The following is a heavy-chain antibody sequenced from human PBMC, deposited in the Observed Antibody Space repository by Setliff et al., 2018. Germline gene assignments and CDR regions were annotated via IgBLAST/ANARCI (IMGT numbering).Heavy chain of an antibody. CDR3: AREGVDIRSSTDYRYYMDV. J-gene: IGHJ6*03. CDR1: GGTFRSYG. D-gene: IGHD5-12*01. CDR2: TIPMFGSA. Sequence: SVKVSCKASGGTFRSYGISWVRQAPGQGLEWMGGTIPMFGSANYAQKFQGRVTIITDEFTGTAYMELSSLRTEDTAVYYCAREGVDIRSSTDYRYYMDVWGKGTHVTVSS. V-gene: IGHV1-69*05.